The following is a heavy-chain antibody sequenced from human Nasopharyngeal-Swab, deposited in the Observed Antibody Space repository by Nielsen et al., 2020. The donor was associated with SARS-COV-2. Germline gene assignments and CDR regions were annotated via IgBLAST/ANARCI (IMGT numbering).Heavy chain of an antibody. CDR3: AIDPSGFGEFDYYYGMDV. D-gene: IGHD3-10*01. CDR1: GFTFSSYG. J-gene: IGHJ6*02. Sequence: GESLKISCAASGFTFSSYGMHWVRQAPGKGLEWGAVISYDGSNKYYADSVKGRFTISRDNSKNTLYLQMNSLRAADTAVYYCAIDPSGFGEFDYYYGMDVWGQGTTVTVSS. V-gene: IGHV3-30*03. CDR2: ISYDGSNK.